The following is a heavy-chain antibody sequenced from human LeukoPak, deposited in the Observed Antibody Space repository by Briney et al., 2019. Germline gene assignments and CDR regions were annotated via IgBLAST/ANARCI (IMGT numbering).Heavy chain of an antibody. Sequence: SETLSLTCTVSGGSISSDYWSWIRQPPGKGLEWMGYIYYSGSTNYNPSLKSRVTISVDTSKNQFSLKLSSVPAADTPVYYCARALEWFGDVYYYGMDVWGQGTTVTVSS. CDR3: ARALEWFGDVYYYGMDV. CDR1: GGSISSDY. J-gene: IGHJ6*02. CDR2: IYYSGST. V-gene: IGHV4-59*01. D-gene: IGHD3-10*01.